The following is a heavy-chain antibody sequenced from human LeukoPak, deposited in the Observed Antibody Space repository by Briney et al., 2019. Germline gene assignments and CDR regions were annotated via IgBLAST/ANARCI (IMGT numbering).Heavy chain of an antibody. Sequence: SETLSLTCTVSGGSISSSTYYLGWIRQPPGKGLEWIGSIYYSGSTYYNPSLKSRVTISVDTSKNQFSLKLSSVTAADTAVYYCASPGWGPTDYWGQGTLVTVSS. CDR1: GGSISSSTYY. D-gene: IGHD3-16*01. J-gene: IGHJ4*02. V-gene: IGHV4-39*01. CDR3: ASPGWGPTDY. CDR2: IYYSGST.